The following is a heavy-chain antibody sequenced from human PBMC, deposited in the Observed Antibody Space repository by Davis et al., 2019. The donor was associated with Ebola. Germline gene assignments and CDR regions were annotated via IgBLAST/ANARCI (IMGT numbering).Heavy chain of an antibody. Sequence: MPGGSLRLSCTVSGGSITSSTLFYWGWIRQPPGKGLEWIGSIYYRGSTHYTPSLKSRVTISVDTSKNQFSLKLSSVTAADTAVYYCGRLGSDSSAYVVDSWGQGTLVTVSS. J-gene: IGHJ4*02. CDR3: GRLGSDSSAYVVDS. CDR1: GGSITSSTLFY. D-gene: IGHD6-6*01. CDR2: IYYRGST. V-gene: IGHV4-39*01.